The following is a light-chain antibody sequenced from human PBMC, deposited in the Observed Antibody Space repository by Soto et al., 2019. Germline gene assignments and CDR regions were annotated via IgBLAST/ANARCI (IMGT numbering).Light chain of an antibody. CDR2: WAS. Sequence: DIVMTQSPDSLAVSLGERATINCKSSQSVLYSTNNKNCLAWYQQKPGQPPKLLFYWASTRESGVPDRFSGSGSGTDFTLTISALQAGDVAVYYCQQYYSTPPTFGQGTRLEIK. V-gene: IGKV4-1*01. J-gene: IGKJ5*01. CDR3: QQYYSTPPT. CDR1: QSVLYSTNNKNC.